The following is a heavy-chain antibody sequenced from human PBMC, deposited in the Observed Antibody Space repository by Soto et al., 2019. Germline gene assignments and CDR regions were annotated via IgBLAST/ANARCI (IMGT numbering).Heavy chain of an antibody. Sequence: LRLSCAASGFTFSSYIMNWVRQAPGKGLEWVSSISSSSSYIYYADSVKGRFTISRDNAKNSLYLQMNSLRAEDTAVYYCARDRLRDSYYYYYGMDVWGQGTTVTVSS. V-gene: IGHV3-21*01. D-gene: IGHD5-12*01. CDR2: ISSSSSYI. CDR1: GFTFSSYI. CDR3: ARDRLRDSYYYYYGMDV. J-gene: IGHJ6*02.